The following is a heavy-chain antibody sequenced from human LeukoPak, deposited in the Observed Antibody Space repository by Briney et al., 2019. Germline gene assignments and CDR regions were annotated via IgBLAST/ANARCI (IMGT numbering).Heavy chain of an antibody. V-gene: IGHV4-59*01. D-gene: IGHD2-15*01. Sequence: PSETLSLTCAVSGGPLTSYYWSWIRQPPGKGLEWIGFIYYRGSTNYNPSLESRVTISVDTSKNRFSLKLSSVTAADTAVYYCARGQVVRDYWGQGTLVTVSS. CDR3: ARGQVVRDY. CDR2: IYYRGST. CDR1: GGPLTSYY. J-gene: IGHJ4*02.